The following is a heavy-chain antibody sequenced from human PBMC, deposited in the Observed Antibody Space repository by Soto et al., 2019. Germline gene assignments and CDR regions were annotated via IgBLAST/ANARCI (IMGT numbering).Heavy chain of an antibody. CDR1: GDSISSNNW. Sequence: PSETLSLTCGVSGDSISSNNWWNWVRQPPGKGLEWIGEIHHSGRTNFNPSLKSRVTISVDKSKNQFSLKLNSVTAADTAVYYCARVRQYCSSSSCYLDPWGQGTLVPSPQ. V-gene: IGHV4-4*02. CDR3: ARVRQYCSSSSCYLDP. J-gene: IGHJ5*02. D-gene: IGHD2-2*01. CDR2: IHHSGRT.